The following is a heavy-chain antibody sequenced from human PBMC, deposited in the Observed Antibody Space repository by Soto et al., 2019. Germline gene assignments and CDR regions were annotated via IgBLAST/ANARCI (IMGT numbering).Heavy chain of an antibody. CDR1: GFSLSDYY. CDR3: ARVRGDSSGSYYFDY. J-gene: IGHJ4*02. V-gene: IGHV3-11*01. D-gene: IGHD3-22*01. Sequence: QVQLVESWGGLVKPRGSLRLSCAASGFSLSDYYVSWIRQAPGEGLEWVSYISSSGTTTHYADSVKGRFTISKDNAKNSLYLQMNSLRAEDTAVYYCARVRGDSSGSYYFDYWGQGTLVTVSS. CDR2: ISSSGTTT.